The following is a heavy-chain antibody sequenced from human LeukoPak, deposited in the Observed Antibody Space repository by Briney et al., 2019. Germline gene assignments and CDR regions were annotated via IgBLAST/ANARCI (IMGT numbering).Heavy chain of an antibody. CDR3: ARVVTTKQNWFDP. Sequence: SETLSLTCAVSGYSISCGYYWGWIRQPPGKGLEWIGSIYHSGSTYYNPSLKSRVTISVDTSKNQFSLKLSSVTAADTAVYYCARVVTTKQNWFDPWGQGTLVTVSS. CDR2: IYHSGST. V-gene: IGHV4-38-2*01. D-gene: IGHD4-17*01. J-gene: IGHJ5*02. CDR1: GYSISCGYY.